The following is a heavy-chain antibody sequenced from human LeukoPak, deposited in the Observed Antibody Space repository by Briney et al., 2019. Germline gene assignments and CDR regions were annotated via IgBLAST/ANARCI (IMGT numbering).Heavy chain of an antibody. CDR1: GYTFTSYG. Sequence: GASVKVSCKASGYTFTSYGISWVRQAPGQGLEWMGWISAYNGNTNYAQKLQGRVTMTTDTSTSTAYMELRSLRSDDTAVYYCARGREFDFGQKNYYGSGSYDYWGQGTLVTVSS. J-gene: IGHJ4*02. CDR3: ARGREFDFGQKNYYGSGSYDY. D-gene: IGHD3-10*01. CDR2: ISAYNGNT. V-gene: IGHV1-18*01.